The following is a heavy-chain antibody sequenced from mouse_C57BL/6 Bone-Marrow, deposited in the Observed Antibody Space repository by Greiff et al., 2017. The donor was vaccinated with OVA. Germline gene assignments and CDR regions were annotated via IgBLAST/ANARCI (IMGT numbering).Heavy chain of an antibody. CDR3: ARDQEYWYFDV. CDR2: ISDGGSYT. CDR1: GFTFSSYA. J-gene: IGHJ1*03. V-gene: IGHV5-4*01. D-gene: IGHD3-2*02. Sequence: EVKLVESGGGLVKPGGSLKLSCAASGFTFSSYAMSWVRQTPEKRLEWVATISDGGSYTYYPDNVKGRFTISRDNAKNNLYLQMSHLKSEDTAMYYCARDQEYWYFDVWGTGTTVTVSS.